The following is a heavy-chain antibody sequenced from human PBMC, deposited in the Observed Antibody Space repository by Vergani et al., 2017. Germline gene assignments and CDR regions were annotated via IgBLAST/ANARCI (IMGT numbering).Heavy chain of an antibody. D-gene: IGHD2-2*01. CDR1: GGSISSGGYY. V-gene: IGHV4-31*03. Sequence: QVQLQESGPGLVKPSQTLYLTCTVSGGSISSGGYYWSWIRQHPGKGLEWIGYIYYSGSTYYNPPLKSRVTISVDTSKNQFSLKLSSVTAAYPAVYYCARALGVVPAAMLDYWGQGTLVTVSS. J-gene: IGHJ4*02. CDR2: IYYSGST. CDR3: ARALGVVPAAMLDY.